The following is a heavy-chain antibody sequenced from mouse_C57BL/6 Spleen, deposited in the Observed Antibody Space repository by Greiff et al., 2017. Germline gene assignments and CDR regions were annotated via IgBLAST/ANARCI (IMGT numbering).Heavy chain of an antibody. J-gene: IGHJ2*01. Sequence: EVNLVESGEGLVKPGGSLELSCAASGFTFSSYAMSWVRQTPEKRLEWVAYISSGGDYIYYADTVKGRFTISRDNARNTLYLQMSSLKSEDTAMYYLTRRGNWDYFDSGAQGTTLPCSS. CDR3: TRRGNWDYFDS. V-gene: IGHV5-9-1*02. D-gene: IGHD4-1*01. CDR1: GFTFSSYA. CDR2: ISSGGDYI.